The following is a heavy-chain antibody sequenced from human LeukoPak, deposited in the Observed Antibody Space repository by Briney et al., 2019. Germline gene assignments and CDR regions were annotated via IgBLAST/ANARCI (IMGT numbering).Heavy chain of an antibody. D-gene: IGHD4-17*01. CDR2: ISSSGSYI. V-gene: IGHV3-21*01. Sequence: GGSLRLSCAASGFTFSSYSINWVRQAPGKGLEWVSSISSSGSYIYYADSVKGRFTISRDNAKNSLYLQTNSLRAEDTAVYYCARDFYGDYSFDYWGQGTLVTVSS. CDR3: ARDFYGDYSFDY. J-gene: IGHJ4*02. CDR1: GFTFSSYS.